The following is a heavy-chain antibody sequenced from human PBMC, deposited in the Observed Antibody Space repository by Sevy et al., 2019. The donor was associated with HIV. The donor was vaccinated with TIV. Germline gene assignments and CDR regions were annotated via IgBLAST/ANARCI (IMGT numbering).Heavy chain of an antibody. Sequence: GGSLRLSCAASGFTFSKYSMSWVRQPPGKGLEWVSTLSFGCGEINYADSVKGRFTISRDNSKSSAYLQMNNLVPEDTAVYYCAREGCTKPHDYWGQGTLVTVSS. CDR1: GFTFSKYS. CDR3: AREGCTKPHDY. V-gene: IGHV3-23*01. CDR2: LSFGCGEI. J-gene: IGHJ4*02. D-gene: IGHD2-8*01.